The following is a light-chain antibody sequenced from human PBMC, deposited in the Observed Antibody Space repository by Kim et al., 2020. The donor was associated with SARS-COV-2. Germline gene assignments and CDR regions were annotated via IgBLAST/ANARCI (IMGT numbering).Light chain of an antibody. CDR1: ALPKQY. CDR3: QSAVSSGTYV. Sequence: VSPGQTARITCSGDALPKQYAYWYQQKSGQAPVVVIYKDSERPSGIPERFSGSSSGATVTLTISGVQAEDEADYYCQSAVSSGTYVFGTGTKVTVL. J-gene: IGLJ1*01. V-gene: IGLV3-25*03. CDR2: KDS.